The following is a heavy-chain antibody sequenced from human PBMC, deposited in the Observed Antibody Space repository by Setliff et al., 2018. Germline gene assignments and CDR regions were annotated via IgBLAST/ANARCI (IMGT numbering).Heavy chain of an antibody. D-gene: IGHD6-19*01. J-gene: IGHJ6*03. CDR1: GGSISSYY. Sequence: SETLSLTCTVSGGSISSYYWSWIRQPAGKGLEWIGQIYIGGSADYDPSLKSRVTMSIDTSKNQFSLKLNSVTAADMAVYYCAREQWLDPPGYYYMDVWAKGTTVTVSS. CDR3: AREQWLDPPGYYYMDV. CDR2: IYIGGSA. V-gene: IGHV4-4*07.